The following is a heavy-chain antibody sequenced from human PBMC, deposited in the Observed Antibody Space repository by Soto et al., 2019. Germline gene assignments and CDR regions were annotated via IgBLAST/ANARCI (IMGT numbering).Heavy chain of an antibody. Sequence: PGGSLRLSCAASGFTFSSYWMHWVRQAPGKGLVWVSRINSDGSSTSYADSVKGRFTISRDNAKNTLYLQMNSLRAEDTAVYYCTKRSGWPGRVYWGKGTLVTVSS. CDR2: INSDGSST. CDR1: GFTFSSYW. J-gene: IGHJ4*02. V-gene: IGHV3-74*01. D-gene: IGHD6-19*01. CDR3: TKRSGWPGRVY.